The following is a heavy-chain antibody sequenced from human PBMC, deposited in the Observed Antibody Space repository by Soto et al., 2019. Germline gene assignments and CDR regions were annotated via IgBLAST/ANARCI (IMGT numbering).Heavy chain of an antibody. CDR2: ISYDGSNK. CDR3: AKGGGSARDFDY. J-gene: IGHJ4*02. V-gene: IGHV3-30*18. D-gene: IGHD1-26*01. CDR1: GFTFSSYG. Sequence: GGSLRLSCAASGFTFSSYGMHWVRQAPGKGLEWVAVISYDGSNKYYADSVKGRFTISRDNSKNTLYLQMNSLRAEDTAVYYCAKGGGSARDFDYWGQGALVTVSS.